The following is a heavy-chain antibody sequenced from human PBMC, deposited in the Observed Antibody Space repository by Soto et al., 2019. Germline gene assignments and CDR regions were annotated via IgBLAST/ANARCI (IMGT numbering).Heavy chain of an antibody. V-gene: IGHV1-18*01. J-gene: IGHJ4*02. D-gene: IGHD2-2*01. CDR2: ISAYNGNT. CDR1: GDTFTSYG. Sequence: ASGKVSCKASGDTFTSYGISWLRQAPGQGLEWMGWISAYNGNTNYAQKFQGWVTMTRDTSISTAYMELSRLRSDDTAVYYCARARAPPVVPAAKEAYFDYWGQGTLVTVSS. CDR3: ARARAPPVVPAAKEAYFDY.